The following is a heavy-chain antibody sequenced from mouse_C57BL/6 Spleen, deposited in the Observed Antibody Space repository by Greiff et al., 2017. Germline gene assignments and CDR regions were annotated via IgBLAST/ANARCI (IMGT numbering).Heavy chain of an antibody. CDR1: GFTFSSYG. J-gene: IGHJ4*01. D-gene: IGHD3-2*02. Sequence: EVKVVESGGDLVKPGGSLKLSCAASGFTFSSYGMSWVRQTPDKRLEWVATISSGGSYTYYPDSVKGRFTISRDNAKNTLYLQMSSLKSEDTAMYYCARRQLRPSLYYAMDYWGQGTSVTVSS. CDR2: ISSGGSYT. V-gene: IGHV5-6*02. CDR3: ARRQLRPSLYYAMDY.